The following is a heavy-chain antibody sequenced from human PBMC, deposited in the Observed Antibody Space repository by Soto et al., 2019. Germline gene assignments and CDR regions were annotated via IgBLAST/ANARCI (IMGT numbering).Heavy chain of an antibody. CDR1: GFTFSSYA. Sequence: VGSLRLSCAASGFTFSSYAMSWVRQAPGKGLEWVSAISGSGGSTYYADSVKGRFTISRDNSKNTLYLQMNSLRAEDAAVYYCAKDEYSSGPLDYWGQGTLVAVSS. CDR3: AKDEYSSGPLDY. J-gene: IGHJ4*02. V-gene: IGHV3-23*01. CDR2: ISGSGGST. D-gene: IGHD6-19*01.